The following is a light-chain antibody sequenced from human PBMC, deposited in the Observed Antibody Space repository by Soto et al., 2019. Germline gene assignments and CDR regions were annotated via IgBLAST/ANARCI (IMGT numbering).Light chain of an antibody. CDR3: TSYTSSTTYV. CDR2: GVT. J-gene: IGLJ1*01. V-gene: IGLV2-14*01. Sequence: QSVLTQPASVSGSPGQSITMSCTGTSSDVGGYNYVSWYQQHPGKAPKLMIYGVTNRPSGVSNRFSGSKSGNTASLTISGLQAEDEADYYSTSYTSSTTYVFGTGTKVTV. CDR1: SSDVGGYNY.